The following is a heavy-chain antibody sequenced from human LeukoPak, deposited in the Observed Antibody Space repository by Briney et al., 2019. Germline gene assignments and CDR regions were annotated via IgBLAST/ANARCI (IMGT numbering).Heavy chain of an antibody. CDR1: GFTVSSNY. CDR3: AGSRSPSYFDY. V-gene: IGHV3-53*01. CDR2: IYSGGST. J-gene: IGHJ4*02. Sequence: PGGSLRLSCAASGFTVSSNYMSWVRQAPGKGLEWVSVIYSGGSTYYADSVKGRFTISRDNSKNTLYLQMNSLRAEDTAVYCCAGSRSPSYFDYWGQGTLVTVSS.